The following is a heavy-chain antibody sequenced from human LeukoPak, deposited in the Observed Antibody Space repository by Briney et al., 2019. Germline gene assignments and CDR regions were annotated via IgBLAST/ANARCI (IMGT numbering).Heavy chain of an antibody. CDR2: IIPIFGTA. Sequence: GSSVKVSCKASGGTFSSYAISWVRQAPGQGLEWMGGIIPIFGTANYAQKFQGRVTITADESTSTAYMELSSLRSEDTAVYYCARGTVERWLQPWGDAFDIWGQGTMVTVSS. J-gene: IGHJ3*02. D-gene: IGHD5-24*01. CDR3: ARGTVERWLQPWGDAFDI. V-gene: IGHV1-69*01. CDR1: GGTFSSYA.